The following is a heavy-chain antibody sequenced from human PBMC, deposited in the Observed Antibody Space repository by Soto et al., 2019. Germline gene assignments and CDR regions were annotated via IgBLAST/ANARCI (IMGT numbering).Heavy chain of an antibody. CDR3: AKWNGYGDY. V-gene: IGHV3-23*01. D-gene: IGHD1-1*01. Sequence: EVQLLESGGGLVQPGGSLRLSCAVSGFSFSTYGVTSVRQAPGKGLEWVSGVSGGSGSTHYADSVKGRFTITGDNSKNTVYLQMNSLRVEDTAVYYCAKWNGYGDYWGQGTLVTVSS. CDR2: VSGGSGST. J-gene: IGHJ4*02. CDR1: GFSFSTYG.